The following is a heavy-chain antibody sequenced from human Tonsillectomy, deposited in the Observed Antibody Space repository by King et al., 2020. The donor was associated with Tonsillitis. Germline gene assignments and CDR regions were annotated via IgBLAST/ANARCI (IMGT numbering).Heavy chain of an antibody. CDR1: GYTFTNYA. Sequence: QLVQSGAEVKKPGASVKVSCKASGYTFTNYAIHWVRQAPGQRLEWMGWINAGNGNTRYSQKFQGRVTITRDTSASTAYMELSSLESEETAVYYCARGDYDYVWGIYLLTVDASDVWGPGTMVTVSS. D-gene: IGHD3-16*02. CDR3: ARGDYDYVWGIYLLTVDASDV. CDR2: INAGNGNT. V-gene: IGHV1-3*01. J-gene: IGHJ3*01.